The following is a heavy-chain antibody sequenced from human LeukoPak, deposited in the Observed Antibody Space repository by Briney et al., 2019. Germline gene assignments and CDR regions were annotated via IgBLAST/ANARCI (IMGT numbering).Heavy chain of an antibody. CDR1: GFTLSSYW. J-gene: IGHJ1*01. V-gene: IGHV3-7*03. CDR3: ARDETYYDILTGYYALEYFQH. D-gene: IGHD3-9*01. Sequence: GGSLRLSCAASGFTLSSYWMSWVRQAPGKGLEWVANIKQDGSEKYYVDSVKGRFTISRDNAKNSLYLQMNSLRAEDTAVYYCARDETYYDILTGYYALEYFQHWGQGTLVTVSS. CDR2: IKQDGSEK.